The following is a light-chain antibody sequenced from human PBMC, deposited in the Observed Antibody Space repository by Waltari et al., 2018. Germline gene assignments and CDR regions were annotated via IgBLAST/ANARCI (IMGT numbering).Light chain of an antibody. Sequence: DIQLTQSPSFLSASVGDRVTITCRSSQGLSRYLAWYQQKAGKAPKLLIHTASTLQGGVPSRFSGSGSGTDFTLTISSLQPEDFATYYCQQRNSYPITFGQGTRLEIK. CDR2: TAS. J-gene: IGKJ5*01. CDR3: QQRNSYPIT. CDR1: QGLSRY. V-gene: IGKV1-9*01.